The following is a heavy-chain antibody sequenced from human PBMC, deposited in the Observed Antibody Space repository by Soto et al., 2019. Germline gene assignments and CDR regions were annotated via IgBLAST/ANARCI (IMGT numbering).Heavy chain of an antibody. CDR1: GGTFSTYI. CDR2: IIPIPDIT. V-gene: IGHV1-69*08. Sequence: QVQLVQSGAEVRKPGSSVKVSCKAPGGTFSTYIISWVRQAPGQGLEWMGRIIPIPDITNYAQKFQGRVTVTADRSTSIAYMVLTRLKSEDTAVYYCARDRITTRGDAFDLWGQGTMVTVSS. J-gene: IGHJ3*01. D-gene: IGHD3-3*01. CDR3: ARDRITTRGDAFDL.